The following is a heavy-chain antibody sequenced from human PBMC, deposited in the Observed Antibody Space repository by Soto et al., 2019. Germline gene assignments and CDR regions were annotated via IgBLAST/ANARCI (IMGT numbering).Heavy chain of an antibody. D-gene: IGHD3-22*01. CDR3: AKNPGYYYDSTGYHFDY. CDR2: ISYGGGTT. CDR1: EFTFSNYA. V-gene: IGHV3-23*01. J-gene: IGHJ4*02. Sequence: GGSLRLSCASSEFTFSNYAMSWVRQAPGXXLEWVSAISYGGGTTYYADSVKGRFTISRDNSKNTLYLQMNSLRAEDTAVYYCAKNPGYYYDSTGYHFDYWGQGTLVTVS.